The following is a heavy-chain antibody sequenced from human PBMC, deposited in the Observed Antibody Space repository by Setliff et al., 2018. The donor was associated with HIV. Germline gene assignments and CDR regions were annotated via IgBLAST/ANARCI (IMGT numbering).Heavy chain of an antibody. Sequence: LSLTCSVSGDSISSGSYYWSWIRLPAGKGLEWIGQIHTTGSTNYNPSLKSRVPISMDTSKNQFSLNLSSVTATDTAVYYCAKRTFGSGRLDPWGQGTLVTVSS. J-gene: IGHJ5*02. CDR3: AKRTFGSGRLDP. D-gene: IGHD3-16*01. V-gene: IGHV4-61*09. CDR2: IHTTGST. CDR1: GDSISSGSYY.